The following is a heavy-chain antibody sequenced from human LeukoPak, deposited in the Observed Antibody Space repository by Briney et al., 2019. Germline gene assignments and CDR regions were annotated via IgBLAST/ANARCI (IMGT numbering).Heavy chain of an antibody. D-gene: IGHD2-15*01. J-gene: IGHJ4*02. CDR3: ARFGYCSGGSCYPLDY. V-gene: IGHV6-1*01. CDR2: IYYRSKWYS. Sequence: SQTLSLTCVISGDSVSTNSAAWNWIRQSPSGGLEWLGRIYYRSKWYSDYAVSVKSRVSINPDTSNNQLSLQLKSVTPEDTAVYYCARFGYCSGGSCYPLDYWGQGTLVTVSS. CDR1: GDSVSTNSAA.